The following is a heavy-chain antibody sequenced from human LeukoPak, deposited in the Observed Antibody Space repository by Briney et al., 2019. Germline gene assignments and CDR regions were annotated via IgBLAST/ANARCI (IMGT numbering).Heavy chain of an antibody. J-gene: IGHJ3*02. CDR1: GFTFDDYA. V-gene: IGHV3-43*02. CDR3: AKDFFTYYYDSSGYKDAFDI. Sequence: PGGSLRLSCASSGFTFDDYAMHWVRQAPGKGLQWVSLISGDGGSTYYADSVKGRFTISRDNSKNSLYLQMNSLRTEDTALYYCAKDFFTYYYDSSGYKDAFDIWGQGTMVTASS. D-gene: IGHD3-22*01. CDR2: ISGDGGST.